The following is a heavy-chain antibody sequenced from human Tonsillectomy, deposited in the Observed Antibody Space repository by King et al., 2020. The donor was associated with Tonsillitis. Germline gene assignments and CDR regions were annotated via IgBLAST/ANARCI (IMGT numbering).Heavy chain of an antibody. D-gene: IGHD3-22*01. V-gene: IGHV1-18*01. J-gene: IGHJ5*02. CDR3: ARDGRSMIPLGWFDP. Sequence: VQLVESGDEVKKPGASVKVSCKASGYTFNIYGITWVRQAPGQGLEWMGWISPFNGNTIYAQKVQGRVSMTTDTSTTTAYMELRSLRSDDSAVYFCARDGRSMIPLGWFDPWGQGTLVTVSS. CDR1: GYTFNIYG. CDR2: ISPFNGNT.